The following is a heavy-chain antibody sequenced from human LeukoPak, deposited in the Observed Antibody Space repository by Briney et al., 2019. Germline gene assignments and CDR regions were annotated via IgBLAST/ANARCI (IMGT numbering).Heavy chain of an antibody. CDR3: AKVPRGYSYGTRFYYFDY. CDR1: GFIFSNYE. V-gene: IGHV3-23*01. D-gene: IGHD5-18*01. CDR2: ISGSGGST. J-gene: IGHJ4*02. Sequence: PGGSLRLSCAASGFIFSNYEMNWVRQAPGKGLEWVSAISGSGGSTYYADSVKGRFTISRDNSKNTLYLQMNSLRAEDTAVYYCAKVPRGYSYGTRFYYFDYWGQGTLVTVSS.